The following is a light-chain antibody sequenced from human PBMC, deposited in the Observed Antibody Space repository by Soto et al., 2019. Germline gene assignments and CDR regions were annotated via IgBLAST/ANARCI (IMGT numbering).Light chain of an antibody. J-gene: IGLJ3*02. V-gene: IGLV6-57*02. CDR3: QSYDSSNQGV. CDR1: GGSIATKY. Sequence: NFMLTQPHSVSESPGKTVTISCTGSGGSIATKYVQWYQQRPGSAPTTVIYEDNQRPSGVPDRVSGSIDSSSNSASLTISGLKTEDEADYYCQSYDSSNQGVFGGGTKL. CDR2: EDN.